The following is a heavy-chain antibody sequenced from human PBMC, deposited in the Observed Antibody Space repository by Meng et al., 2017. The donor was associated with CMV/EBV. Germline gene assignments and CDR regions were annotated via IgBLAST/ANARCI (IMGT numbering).Heavy chain of an antibody. D-gene: IGHD4-17*01. Sequence: YLVWSGGSLVQPGASLTLSWAASVLPISNYWMSWVRQAPGKGLEWVANIKNAGSERYYVDSVKGRFSISRDNADNSLYLQMNNLRAEDTAVYYCRLGHYSQDWGQGTLVTVSS. J-gene: IGHJ4*02. CDR1: VLPISNYW. CDR2: IKNAGSER. V-gene: IGHV3-7*02. CDR3: RLGHYSQD.